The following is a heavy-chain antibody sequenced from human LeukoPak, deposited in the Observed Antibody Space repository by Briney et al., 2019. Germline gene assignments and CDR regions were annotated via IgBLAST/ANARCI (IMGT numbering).Heavy chain of an antibody. D-gene: IGHD3-10*01. CDR1: GFTFSSYG. J-gene: IGHJ4*02. V-gene: IGHV3-30*19. CDR2: IWYDGSNK. Sequence: GGSLRLSCAASGFTFSSYGMHWVRQAPGKGLEWVAVIWYDGSNKYYADSVKGRFTISRDNSKNTLYLQMNSLRAEDTAVYYCARDADRGSGSGSYYAHFDYWGQGTLVTVSS. CDR3: ARDADRGSGSGSYYAHFDY.